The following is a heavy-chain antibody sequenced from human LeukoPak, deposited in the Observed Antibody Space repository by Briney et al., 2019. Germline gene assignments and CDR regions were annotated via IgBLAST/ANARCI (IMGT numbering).Heavy chain of an antibody. V-gene: IGHV1-2*02. CDR1: GYTFTGYY. CDR2: INPNSGGT. CDR3: ARDRDFGVVQETFDY. Sequence: GASVKVSCKASGYTFTGYYMHWVRQAPGQGLEWMGWINPNSGGTNYAQKFQGRVTMTRDTSISTAYMELGRLRSDDTAVYYCARDRDFGVVQETFDYWGQGTLVTVSS. D-gene: IGHD3-3*01. J-gene: IGHJ4*02.